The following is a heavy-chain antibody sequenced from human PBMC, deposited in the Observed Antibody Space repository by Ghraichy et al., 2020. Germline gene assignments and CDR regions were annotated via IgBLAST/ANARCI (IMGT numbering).Heavy chain of an antibody. CDR3: ARGVDLWNGYSFDC. CDR2: VYYSGST. CDR1: GGSISNYY. Sequence: SETLSLTCSVSGGSISNYYWSWIRQPPGKGLEWIGYVYYSGSTEYSPSLESRVAMSVDTSKNQFSLKLSSVTAADTAVYYCARGVDLWNGYSFDCWGQGTLVTVSS. J-gene: IGHJ4*02. V-gene: IGHV4-59*01. D-gene: IGHD3-3*01.